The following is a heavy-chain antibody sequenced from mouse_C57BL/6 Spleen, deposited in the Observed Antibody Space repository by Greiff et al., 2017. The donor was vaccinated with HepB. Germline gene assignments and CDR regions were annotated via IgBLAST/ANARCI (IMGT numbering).Heavy chain of an antibody. CDR1: GYTFTDYN. J-gene: IGHJ3*01. Sequence: VHVKQSGPELVKPGASVKMSCKASGYTFTDYNMHWVKQSHGKSLEWIGYINPNNGGTSYNQKFKGKATLTVNKSSSTAYMELRSLTSEDSAVYYCARNLGPTAWFAYWGQGTLVTVSA. D-gene: IGHD4-1*01. CDR2: INPNNGGT. V-gene: IGHV1-22*01. CDR3: ARNLGPTAWFAY.